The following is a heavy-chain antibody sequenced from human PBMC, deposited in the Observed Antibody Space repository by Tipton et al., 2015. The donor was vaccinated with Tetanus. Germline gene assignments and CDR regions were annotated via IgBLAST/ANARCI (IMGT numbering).Heavy chain of an antibody. D-gene: IGHD1-26*01. CDR1: GGSINPYY. J-gene: IGHJ5*02. V-gene: IGHV4-59*01. CDR3: ARDHRLSASYAGWFDP. Sequence: PGLVKPSETLSLTCTVSGGSINPYYWSWIRQPPGKGLEWIGNVYSSGSTYYNPSLKGRVTISVDTSTTQFSLRLNSVTAADTAIYYCARDHRLSASYAGWFDPWGQGTLVTVSS. CDR2: VYSSGST.